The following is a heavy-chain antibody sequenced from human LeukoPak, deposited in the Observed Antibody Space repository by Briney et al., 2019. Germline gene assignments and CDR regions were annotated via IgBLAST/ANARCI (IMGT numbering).Heavy chain of an antibody. D-gene: IGHD3-22*01. Sequence: GGSLRLSCAASGFIFSSYAMHWVRQAPGKGLEWVAVISYDGSNKYYADSVKGRFTISRDNSKNTLYLQMNSLRAEDTAVYYCAKDPYYDSSGYYVYWGQGTLVTVSS. J-gene: IGHJ4*02. V-gene: IGHV3-30*04. CDR2: ISYDGSNK. CDR3: AKDPYYDSSGYYVY. CDR1: GFIFSSYA.